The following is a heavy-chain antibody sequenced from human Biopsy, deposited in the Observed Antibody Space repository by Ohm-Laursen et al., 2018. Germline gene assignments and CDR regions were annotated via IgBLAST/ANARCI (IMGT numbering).Heavy chain of an antibody. V-gene: IGHV1-69*01. CDR1: GGAFTNYA. CDR3: VAYPSSGFFENNDDFAMDV. CDR2: IITVSETA. D-gene: IGHD6-19*01. J-gene: IGHJ6*02. Sequence: PSVKVSCKASGGAFTNYAINWVRQAPGHGLEWMGGIITVSETAGYAERFQGRVTITADVTTTTAYMDLSGLRSEETAVYYCVAYPSSGFFENNDDFAMDVWGQGTTVIVSS.